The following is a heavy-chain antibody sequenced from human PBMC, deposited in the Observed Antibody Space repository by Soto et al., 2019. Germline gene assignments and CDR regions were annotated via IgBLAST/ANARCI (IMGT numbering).Heavy chain of an antibody. D-gene: IGHD2-21*01. V-gene: IGHV4-59*01. CDR3: ARAGPDLAGFYYYYGMDV. CDR1: GGSISSYY. J-gene: IGHJ6*02. CDR2: IYYSGST. Sequence: SETLSLTCTVSGGSISSYYWSWIRQPPWKGLEWIGYIYYSGSTNYNPSLKSRVTISVDTSKNQFSLKLSSVTAADTAVYYCARAGPDLAGFYYYYGMDVWGQGTTVTVSS.